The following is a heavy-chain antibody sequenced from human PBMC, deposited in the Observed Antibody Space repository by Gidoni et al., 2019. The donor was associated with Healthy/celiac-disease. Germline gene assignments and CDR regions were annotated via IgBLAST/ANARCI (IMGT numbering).Heavy chain of an antibody. D-gene: IGHD6-13*01. CDR3: ARVSSKGIAAASPPSRYTQGGRGQVDY. CDR2: IIPILGIA. J-gene: IGHJ4*02. V-gene: IGHV1-69*04. CDR1: GGTFSSYA. Sequence: QVQLVQSGAEVKKPGSSVKVSCKASGGTFSSYAISWVRQAPGQGLEWMGRIIPILGIANYAQKFQGRVTITADKSTSTAYMELSSLRSEDTAVYYCARVSSKGIAAASPPSRYTQGGRGQVDYWGQGTLVTVSS.